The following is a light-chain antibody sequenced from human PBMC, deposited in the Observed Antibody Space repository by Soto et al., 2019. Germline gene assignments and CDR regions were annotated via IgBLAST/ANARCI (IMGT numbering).Light chain of an antibody. V-gene: IGLV2-23*01. CDR2: EGS. Sequence: QSVLTQPASVSGSPGQWITISCTGTSSDVGSYNLVSWYQQHPGKAPKLMIYEGSKRPSGVSNRFSGSKSGNTASLTISGVQAEDEAEYYCCSYAGSSVAFGGGTKLTVL. J-gene: IGLJ2*01. CDR3: CSYAGSSVA. CDR1: SSDVGSYNL.